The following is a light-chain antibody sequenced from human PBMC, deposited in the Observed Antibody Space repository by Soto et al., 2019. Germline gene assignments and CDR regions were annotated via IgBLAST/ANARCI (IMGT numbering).Light chain of an antibody. Sequence: DIQMTQSPSSLSASVGDRVTITCRASQDISNYLAWYQQRPGKVPKLLIYAASTLQSGDPSRFSGSGSGTDFTLTISSLQPEDVATYYCQKYDIAPRTFGGGTKVEIK. CDR1: QDISNY. V-gene: IGKV1-27*01. CDR3: QKYDIAPRT. J-gene: IGKJ4*01. CDR2: AAS.